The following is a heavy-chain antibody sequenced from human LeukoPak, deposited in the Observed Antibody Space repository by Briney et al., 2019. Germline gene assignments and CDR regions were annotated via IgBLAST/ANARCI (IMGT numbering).Heavy chain of an antibody. CDR2: IYYSGSI. CDR1: GGSISSYY. CDR3: VVGHNYFDY. V-gene: IGHV4-59*01. J-gene: IGHJ4*02. Sequence: PSETLSLTCSVSGGSISSYYWSWIRQPPGKGLEWIGYIYYSGSINYNPSLKSRVTTSVDTSKNQLSLKLSSVTAADTAVYYCVVGHNYFDYWGQGTLVTVSS. D-gene: IGHD2-15*01.